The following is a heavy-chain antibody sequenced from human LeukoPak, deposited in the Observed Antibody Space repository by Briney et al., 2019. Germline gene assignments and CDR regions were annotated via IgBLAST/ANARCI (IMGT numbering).Heavy chain of an antibody. V-gene: IGHV4-59*01. J-gene: IGHJ4*02. CDR2: IYYSGST. CDR1: GGSISSYC. CDR3: ARGGRSYADY. D-gene: IGHD1-26*01. Sequence: SETLSLTCTVSGGSISSYCWSWIRQPPGKGLEWIGYIYYSGSTNYNPSLKSRVTISVDTSKNQFSLKLSSVTAADTAVYYCARGGRSYADYWGQGTLVTVSS.